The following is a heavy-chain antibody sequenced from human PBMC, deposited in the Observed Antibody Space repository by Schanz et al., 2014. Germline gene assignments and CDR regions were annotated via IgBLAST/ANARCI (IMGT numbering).Heavy chain of an antibody. D-gene: IGHD5-12*01. V-gene: IGHV3-7*03. CDR1: GFTFSDHW. Sequence: VQLVESGGALVQPGGSLRLSCSASGFTFSDHWMSWVRQPPGKGLEWVANIKGDSSEKNYVDSVKGRFTLSRDNAKKTMDLQMNSLRVEDTAVYYCARDPNSVHEIDYWGQGTLVTVSS. CDR3: ARDPNSVHEIDY. J-gene: IGHJ4*02. CDR2: IKGDSSEK.